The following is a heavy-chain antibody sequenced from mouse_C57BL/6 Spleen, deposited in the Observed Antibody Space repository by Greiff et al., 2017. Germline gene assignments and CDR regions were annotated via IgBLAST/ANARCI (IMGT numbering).Heavy chain of an antibody. CDR1: GYAFSSSW. J-gene: IGHJ2*01. Sequence: VQLQQSGPELVKPGASVKISCKASGYAFSSSWMNWVKQRPGKGLEWIGRIYPGDGDTNYNGKFKGKATLTADKSSSTAYMQRSSLTSEDSAVYFCARDEGITTVVATFDYWGQGTTLTVSS. V-gene: IGHV1-82*01. D-gene: IGHD1-1*01. CDR2: IYPGDGDT. CDR3: ARDEGITTVVATFDY.